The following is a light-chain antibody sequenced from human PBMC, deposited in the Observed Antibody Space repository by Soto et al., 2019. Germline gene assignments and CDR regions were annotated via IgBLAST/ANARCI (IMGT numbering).Light chain of an antibody. CDR2: KTS. CDR3: QQFKDYVWT. V-gene: IGKV1-5*03. Sequence: DIQMTQSPSTLSASVGDRVTIACRASQTISSWVAWYQQKPGKAPRLLIYKTSSLESGVPSRFSGSGSGTEFTLIISNLQPDDFATYYCQQFKDYVWTFGQGTKVDIK. J-gene: IGKJ1*01. CDR1: QTISSW.